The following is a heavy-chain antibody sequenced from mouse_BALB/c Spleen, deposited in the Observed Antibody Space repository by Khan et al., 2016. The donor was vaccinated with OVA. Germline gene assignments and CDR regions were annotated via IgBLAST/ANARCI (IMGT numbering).Heavy chain of an antibody. CDR1: GFTFSSFG. V-gene: IGHV5-17*02. CDR3: ARSMITTWYFDV. J-gene: IGHJ1*01. Sequence: EVKLVESGGGVVQPGGSRKLSCAASGFTFSSFGMHWVRQAPEKGLEWVAYISFGSATIYYADTVKGRFTISRDNPKNTLFLQMTSLRSEDTAMYDCARSMITTWYFDVWGAGTTVTVSS. CDR2: ISFGSATI. D-gene: IGHD2-4*01.